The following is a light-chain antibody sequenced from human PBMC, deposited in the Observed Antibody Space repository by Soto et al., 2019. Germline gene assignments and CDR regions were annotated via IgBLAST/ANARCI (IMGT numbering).Light chain of an antibody. J-gene: IGKJ4*01. CDR1: KSFSAN. Sequence: EIVMTQSPATLAVSAGERATVSXRARKSFSANLAWYQQETVXXTRLXXXDAXTRGTGILARFSGSGSGTEFTLTLSSLKSEDVAVYYCQQYNNCPTLTVGGGTKVEIK. V-gene: IGKV3-15*01. CDR3: QQYNNCPTLT. CDR2: DAX.